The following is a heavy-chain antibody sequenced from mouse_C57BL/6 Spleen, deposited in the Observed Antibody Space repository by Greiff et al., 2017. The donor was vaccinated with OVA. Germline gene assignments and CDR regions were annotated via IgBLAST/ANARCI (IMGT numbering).Heavy chain of an antibody. D-gene: IGHD1-1*01. J-gene: IGHJ2*01. V-gene: IGHV1-55*01. CDR1: GYTFTSYW. Sequence: QVQLQQPGAELVKPGASVKMSCKASGYTFTSYWITWVKQRPGQGLAWIGDIYPGSGSTNYNEKFKSKATLTVDTSSSTAYMQLSSLTSEDSAVYYCARGRSRTGYFDYWGQGTTLTVSS. CDR3: ARGRSRTGYFDY. CDR2: IYPGSGST.